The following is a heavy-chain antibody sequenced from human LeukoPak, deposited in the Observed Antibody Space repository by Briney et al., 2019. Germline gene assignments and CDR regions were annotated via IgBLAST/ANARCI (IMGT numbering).Heavy chain of an antibody. CDR3: ALTRDYMNWFDP. Sequence: GGSLRLSCAASGFTFSSYAMHWVRQAPGKGLEWVSGISWNSGSIGYADSVKGRFTISRDNAKNSLYLQMNSLRAEDTALYYCALTRDYMNWFDPWGQGTLVTVSS. CDR2: ISWNSGSI. V-gene: IGHV3-9*01. CDR1: GFTFSSYA. J-gene: IGHJ5*02. D-gene: IGHD4-11*01.